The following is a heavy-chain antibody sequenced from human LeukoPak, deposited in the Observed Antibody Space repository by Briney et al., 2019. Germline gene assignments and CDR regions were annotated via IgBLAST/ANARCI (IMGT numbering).Heavy chain of an antibody. CDR1: GGSISDNY. Sequence: SETLSLTCTVSGGSISDNYWSWIRQPPGKGLEWVAYIHYTGTTNYNPSLKSRLMISVDTSKNQFSLKLSSVTAADTAVYYRARRNQVTVTTSSYSYPMDVWGQGTTVSVSS. CDR3: ARRNQVTVTTSSYSYPMDV. CDR2: IHYTGTT. V-gene: IGHV4-59*08. J-gene: IGHJ6*02. D-gene: IGHD4-11*01.